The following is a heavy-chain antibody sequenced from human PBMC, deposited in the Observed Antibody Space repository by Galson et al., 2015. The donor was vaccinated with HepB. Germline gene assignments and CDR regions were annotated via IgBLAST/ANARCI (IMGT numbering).Heavy chain of an antibody. CDR2: RKQDGSEK. D-gene: IGHD3-22*01. CDR1: GFNYASYR. Sequence: FLRLACPDSGFNYASYRMTWVREAQGKGLEWGGNRKQDGSEKSYVDSVKGRFTISRDNAKNSLYLQMNSLRAEDTALYYCAKGPGYYYDSSGYLLYWGQGTLVTVSS. CDR3: AKGPGYYYDSSGYLLY. V-gene: IGHV3-7*05. J-gene: IGHJ4*02.